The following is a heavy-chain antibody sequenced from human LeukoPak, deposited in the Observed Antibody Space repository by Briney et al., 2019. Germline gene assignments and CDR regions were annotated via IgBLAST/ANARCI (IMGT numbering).Heavy chain of an antibody. CDR2: IYTSGST. D-gene: IGHD3-22*01. Sequence: KPSQTLSLTCTVSGGSISSGSYYWSWIRQPAGKGLEWIGRIYTSGSTDYNPSLKSRVTMSVDTSKNQFSLKLSSVTAADTAVYYCARDRNYYDSSGYSPRDYYYYYMDVWGKGTTVTVSS. CDR3: ARDRNYYDSSGYSPRDYYYYYMDV. V-gene: IGHV4-61*02. CDR1: GGSISSGSYY. J-gene: IGHJ6*03.